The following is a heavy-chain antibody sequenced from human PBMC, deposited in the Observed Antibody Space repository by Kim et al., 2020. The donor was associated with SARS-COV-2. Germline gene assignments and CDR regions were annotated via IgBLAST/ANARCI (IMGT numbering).Heavy chain of an antibody. V-gene: IGHV1-18*01. D-gene: IGHD3-16*02. CDR1: GYTFTSYG. Sequence: ASVKVSCKASGYTFTSYGISWVRQAPGQGLEWMGWISAYNGNTNYAQKLQGRVTMTTDTSTSTAYMELRSLRSDDTAVYYCARHFQSVRLGELSLYRYWGQGTLVTVSS. CDR2: ISAYNGNT. J-gene: IGHJ4*02. CDR3: ARHFQSVRLGELSLYRY.